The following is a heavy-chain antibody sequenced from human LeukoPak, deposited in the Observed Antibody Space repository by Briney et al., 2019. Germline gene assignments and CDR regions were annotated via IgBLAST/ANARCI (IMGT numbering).Heavy chain of an antibody. V-gene: IGHV3-9*03. CDR3: AKDREASIAAAGTGFDY. J-gene: IGHJ4*02. Sequence: GGSLRLSCEASGFTFTTYSMTWVRQAPGKGLEWVSGISWNSGSIGYADSVKGRFTISRDNAKNSLYLQMNSLRAEDMALYYCAKDREASIAAAGTGFDYWGQGTLVTVSS. CDR2: ISWNSGSI. CDR1: GFTFTTYS. D-gene: IGHD6-13*01.